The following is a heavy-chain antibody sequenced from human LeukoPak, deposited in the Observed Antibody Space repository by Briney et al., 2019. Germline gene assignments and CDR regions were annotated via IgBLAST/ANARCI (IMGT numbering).Heavy chain of an antibody. D-gene: IGHD6-13*01. J-gene: IGHJ4*02. CDR1: GGSFSGYY. CDR3: ARLRQYSSSWLAPIDY. CDR2: INHSRST. V-gene: IGHV4-34*01. Sequence: SETLSLTCTVSGGSFSGYYWSWIRQPPGKGLEWIGEINHSRSTNYNPSLKSRVTISVDTSKNQFSLKLSSVTAADTAVYYCARLRQYSSSWLAPIDYWGQGTLVTVSS.